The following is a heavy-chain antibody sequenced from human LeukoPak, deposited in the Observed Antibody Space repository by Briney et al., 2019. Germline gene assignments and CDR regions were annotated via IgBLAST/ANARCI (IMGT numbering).Heavy chain of an antibody. V-gene: IGHV5-51*01. D-gene: IGHD3-16*01. CDR3: ARHSISGGVGVLDY. CDR1: GYSFTSYW. Sequence: GESLKISCKGSGYSFTSYWIGWVRQLPGKGLEWMGIIYPGGSDTRYSPSSQGQVTISADKSISTAYLQWSSLKASDTAVYYCARHSISGGVGVLDYWGQGTLVTVSS. CDR2: IYPGGSDT. J-gene: IGHJ4*02.